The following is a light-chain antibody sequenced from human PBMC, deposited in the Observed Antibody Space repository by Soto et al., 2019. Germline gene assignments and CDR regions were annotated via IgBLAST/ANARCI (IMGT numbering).Light chain of an antibody. J-gene: IGKJ1*01. CDR3: QKLNSYPTWT. Sequence: DIQMTQSPSSLSASVGDRVTITCRASQTIGSWLAWYQQKPGKAPKLLIYAASTLQSGVPSRFSGSGSGTEFTLTISRLQPEDFATYYCQKLNSYPTWTFGQGTKVDIK. V-gene: IGKV1-9*01. CDR1: QTIGSW. CDR2: AAS.